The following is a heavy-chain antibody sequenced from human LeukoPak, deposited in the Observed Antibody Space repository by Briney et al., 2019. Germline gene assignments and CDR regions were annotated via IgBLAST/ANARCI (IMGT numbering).Heavy chain of an antibody. J-gene: IGHJ4*02. V-gene: IGHV4-61*02. CDR1: VGTISSGGYH. D-gene: IGHD3-22*01. CDR2: GYTSGGT. CDR3: ASTDDGRYYDSSGYLVGY. Sequence: PSQTLSLTCTVSVGTISSGGYHWSWIRHPAGKGLYWIGRGYTSGGTNYNPSLKSRVTISVDTSTTKFSLKLSSVPAADTAVYYCASTDDGRYYDSSGYLVGYWGQGTLVTVSS.